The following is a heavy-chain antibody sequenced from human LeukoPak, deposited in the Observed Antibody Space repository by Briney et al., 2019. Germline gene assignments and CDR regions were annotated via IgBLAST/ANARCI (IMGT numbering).Heavy chain of an antibody. CDR3: ARSLSGPGIAAAGSGYYSDY. D-gene: IGHD6-13*01. V-gene: IGHV4-59*08. Sequence: PSETLSLTCTVSGGSISSYYWSWIRQPPGKGLEWIGYIYYSGSTNYNPSLKSRVTISVDTSKNQFSLKLSSVTAADTAVYYCARSLSGPGIAAAGSGYYSDYWGQGTLVTVSS. J-gene: IGHJ4*02. CDR2: IYYSGST. CDR1: GGSISSYY.